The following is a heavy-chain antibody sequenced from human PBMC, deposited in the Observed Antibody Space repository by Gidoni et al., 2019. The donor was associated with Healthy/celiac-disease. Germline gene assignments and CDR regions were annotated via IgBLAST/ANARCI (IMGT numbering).Heavy chain of an antibody. Sequence: QLQLQASGPGLVKPSETLSLPCPVSGGSIRRRSYYWGWIRQPPGKGLEWIGSIYYSGSTYYNPSLKSRVTISVDTSKNQFSLKLSSVTAADTAVYYCARHEARGYSGYDLGLDPWGQGTLVTVSS. D-gene: IGHD5-12*01. J-gene: IGHJ5*02. V-gene: IGHV4-39*01. CDR2: IYYSGST. CDR1: GGSIRRRSYY. CDR3: ARHEARGYSGYDLGLDP.